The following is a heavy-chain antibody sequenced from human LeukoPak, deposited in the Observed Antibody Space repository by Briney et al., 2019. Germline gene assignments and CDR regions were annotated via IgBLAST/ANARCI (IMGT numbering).Heavy chain of an antibody. V-gene: IGHV4-34*01. J-gene: IGHJ5*02. Sequence: SETLSLTCAVYGGSFSGYYWSWIRQPPGKGLEWIGEINHSGSTNYNPSLKSRVTISVDTSKNQFSLKLSSVTAADTAVYYCARGRAMIPNWFDPWGQGTLVTVSS. D-gene: IGHD3-22*01. CDR3: ARGRAMIPNWFDP. CDR1: GGSFSGYY. CDR2: INHSGST.